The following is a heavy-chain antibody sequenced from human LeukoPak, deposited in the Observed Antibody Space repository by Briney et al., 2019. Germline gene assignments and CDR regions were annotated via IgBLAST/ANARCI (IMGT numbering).Heavy chain of an antibody. CDR3: ARSLWPEDY. D-gene: IGHD2-21*01. CDR1: GFDFSSYW. Sequence: PGGSLSLSCEASGFDFSSYWARWVRQAPPKEVEWVANINQDGNSQNYVDSVRGRFTISKDNAKHSVYLQMNSLRAEDTAVYYCARSLWPEDYWGQGILVTVSS. V-gene: IGHV3-7*01. CDR2: INQDGNSQ. J-gene: IGHJ4*02.